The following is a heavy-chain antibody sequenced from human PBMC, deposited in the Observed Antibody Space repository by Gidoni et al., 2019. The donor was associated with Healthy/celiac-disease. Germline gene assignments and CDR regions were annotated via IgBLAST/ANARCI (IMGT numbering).Heavy chain of an antibody. V-gene: IGHV3-23*01. Sequence: EVQLLESGGGLVQPGGSLRLSCAASGFTFSSYAMSWVRQAPGKGLEWVSAISGSGGSTYYADSVKGRFTISRDNSKNTLYLKMNSRRAEDTAVYYCAKRSDVFWSVYLPYGMDVWGQGTTVTVSS. J-gene: IGHJ6*02. D-gene: IGHD3-3*01. CDR1: GFTFSSYA. CDR2: ISGSGGST. CDR3: AKRSDVFWSVYLPYGMDV.